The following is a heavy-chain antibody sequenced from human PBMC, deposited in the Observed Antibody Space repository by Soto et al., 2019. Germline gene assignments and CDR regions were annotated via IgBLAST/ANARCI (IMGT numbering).Heavy chain of an antibody. Sequence: SETLSLTCAVSGYSIGSGYYWGWIRQPPGKGLEWIGSIYHSGSTYYNPSLKSRVTISVDTSKNQFSLKLSSVTAADTAVYYCARDVSGVAGSDAFDIWGQGTMVTVSS. J-gene: IGHJ3*02. CDR2: IYHSGST. CDR3: ARDVSGVAGSDAFDI. D-gene: IGHD6-19*01. CDR1: GYSIGSGYY. V-gene: IGHV4-38-2*02.